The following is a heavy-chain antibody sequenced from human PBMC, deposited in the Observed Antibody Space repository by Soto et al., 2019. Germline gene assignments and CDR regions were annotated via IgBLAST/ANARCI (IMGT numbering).Heavy chain of an antibody. V-gene: IGHV3-7*01. D-gene: IGHD6-6*01. J-gene: IGHJ6*02. CDR1: GFTFSSYW. CDR3: ARERARSSSRGYGMDV. Sequence: EVQLVESGGGLVQPGGSLRLSCAASGFTFSSYWMSWVRQAPGKGLEWVANIKQDGSEKYHVDAVKGRFTISRDNAKNSLYLQMNGLRAEDTAVYYCARERARSSSRGYGMDVWGQGTTVTVSS. CDR2: IKQDGSEK.